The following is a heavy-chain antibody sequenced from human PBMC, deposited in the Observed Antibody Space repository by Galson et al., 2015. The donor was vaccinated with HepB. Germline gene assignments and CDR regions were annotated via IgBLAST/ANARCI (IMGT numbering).Heavy chain of an antibody. CDR2: INPRGGST. V-gene: IGHV1-46*01. CDR3: ARHPLARFGSADAFDI. J-gene: IGHJ3*02. D-gene: IGHD3-16*01. Sequence: SVKVSCKASGYTFTHYYMHWVRQAPGQGLQWMGIINPRGGSTSYAQKFQGRITMTRDTSTSTVYMELSSLRSEDTAVFYCARHPLARFGSADAFDIWGQGTMVTVSS. CDR1: GYTFTHYY.